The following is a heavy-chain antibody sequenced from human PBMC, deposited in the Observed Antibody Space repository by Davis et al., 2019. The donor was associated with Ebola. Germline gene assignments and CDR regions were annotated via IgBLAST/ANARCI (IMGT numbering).Heavy chain of an antibody. D-gene: IGHD5-24*01. CDR1: GFTFSNAW. CDR3: TRWPHYYYYGMDV. Sequence: GESLKISCAASGFTFSNAWMSWVRQAPGKGLEWVGRIKSKTDGGTTDYAAPVKGRFTISRDDSKNTLYLQMNSLKTEDTAVYYCTRWPHYYYYGMDVWGQGTTVTVSS. CDR2: IKSKTDGGTT. V-gene: IGHV3-15*01. J-gene: IGHJ6*02.